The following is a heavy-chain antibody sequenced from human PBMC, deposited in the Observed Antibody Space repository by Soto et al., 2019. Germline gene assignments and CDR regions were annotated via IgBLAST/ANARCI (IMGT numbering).Heavy chain of an antibody. CDR3: ARARLRTGNVDY. CDR1: GGSISRYY. J-gene: IGHJ4*02. Sequence: SETLSLTXTVSGGSISRYYWSWIRQPPGKGLEWIGYIYYSGSTNYNPSLKSRVTISVDTSKNQFSLKLSSVTAADTPVYYCARARLRTGNVDYWGQGTLVTVSS. V-gene: IGHV4-59*01. D-gene: IGHD1-1*01. CDR2: IYYSGST.